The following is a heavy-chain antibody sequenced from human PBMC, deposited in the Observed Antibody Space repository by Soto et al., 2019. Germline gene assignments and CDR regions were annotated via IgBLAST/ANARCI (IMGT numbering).Heavy chain of an antibody. CDR3: ARARLYGDYAGYSYYGMDV. Sequence: SETLSLTCTVSGGSISSYYWSWIRQPPGKGLEWIGYIYYSGSTNYNPSLKSRVTISVNTSKNQFSLKLSSVTAADTAVYYCARARLYGDYAGYSYYGMDVWGQGTTVTVSS. CDR2: IYYSGST. J-gene: IGHJ6*02. V-gene: IGHV4-59*12. CDR1: GGSISSYY. D-gene: IGHD4-17*01.